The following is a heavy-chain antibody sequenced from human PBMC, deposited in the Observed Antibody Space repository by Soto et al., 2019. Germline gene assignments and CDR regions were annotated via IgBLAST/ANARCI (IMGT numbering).Heavy chain of an antibody. Sequence: EGQLLQSGGDLVQPGGSLRLSCVGSGLTLRSYAMTWIRQTPEKGLEWVSTISGRSGVPSYADSVNGRFTVSRDNSKNTLYLQMNSLRPDDTAIYYCAKGGPFTGVFDPWGQGTLVTVAS. CDR2: ISGRSGVP. V-gene: IGHV3-23*01. CDR1: GLTLRSYA. J-gene: IGHJ5*02. D-gene: IGHD3-10*01. CDR3: AKGGPFTGVFDP.